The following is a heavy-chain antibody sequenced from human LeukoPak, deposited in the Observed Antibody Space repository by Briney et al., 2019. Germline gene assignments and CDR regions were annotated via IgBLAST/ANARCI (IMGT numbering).Heavy chain of an antibody. CDR1: GYSFTGYY. D-gene: IGHD6-19*01. CDR3: ARNGIAVAGYDY. J-gene: IGHJ4*02. Sequence: ASVKVFCKASGYSFTGYYMHWVRQAPGQGLEWMAWINPNSGDTNYALKFQGRVTMTRDTSISTAYMELSRLRSDDTAVYYCARNGIAVAGYDYWGQGTLVTVSS. V-gene: IGHV1-2*02. CDR2: INPNSGDT.